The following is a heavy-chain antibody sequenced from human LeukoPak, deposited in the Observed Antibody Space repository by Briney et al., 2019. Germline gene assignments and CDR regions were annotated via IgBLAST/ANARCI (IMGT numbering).Heavy chain of an antibody. V-gene: IGHV3-43*02. Sequence: PGGSLSLSCAASGFSFDRFAMHWVRQAPGKGLEWVSLISGDGFTTYYVDSVKGRFTMSRDNSKNSLYLQMKSLRTEDTALYYCGRDYVYGGAEYLGQGTLGTVSS. CDR2: ISGDGFTT. D-gene: IGHD5/OR15-5a*01. J-gene: IGHJ4*02. CDR3: GRDYVYGGAEY. CDR1: GFSFDRFA.